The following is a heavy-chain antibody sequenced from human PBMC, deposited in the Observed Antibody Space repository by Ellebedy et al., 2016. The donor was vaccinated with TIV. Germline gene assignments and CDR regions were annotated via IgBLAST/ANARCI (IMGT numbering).Heavy chain of an antibody. CDR1: GITFSSYG. J-gene: IGHJ5*02. CDR3: AKDLTFGGGSPQDWDL. D-gene: IGHD3-16*01. Sequence: PRGSLRLSCAASGITFSSYGTHWVRQAPGKGLEWVAAISYDGSIKFFADSVKGRFTISRDNSRSTLYLQMNSLRVEDTAVYYCAKDLTFGGGSPQDWDLWGQGTLVTVSS. CDR2: ISYDGSIK. V-gene: IGHV3-30*18.